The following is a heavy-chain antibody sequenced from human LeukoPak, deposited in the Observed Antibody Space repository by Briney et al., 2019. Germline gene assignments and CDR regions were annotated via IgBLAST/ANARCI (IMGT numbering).Heavy chain of an antibody. V-gene: IGHV1-58*02. Sequence: ASVKVSCKASGFTFTSSAMQWVRQARGQRLEWIGWIVVGSGSTNYAQKFQERVTITRDMSTSTAYTELSSLRSEDTAVYYCAADGRGRASGSYYINDAFDIWGQGTMVTVSS. CDR1: GFTFTSSA. CDR3: AADGRGRASGSYYINDAFDI. CDR2: IVVGSGST. J-gene: IGHJ3*02. D-gene: IGHD3-10*01.